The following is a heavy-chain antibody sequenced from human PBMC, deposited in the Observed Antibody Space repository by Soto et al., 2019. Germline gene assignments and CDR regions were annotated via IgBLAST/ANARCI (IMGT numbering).Heavy chain of an antibody. CDR1: GGSFSGYY. CDR3: ARARRGYSYGSYYYYYGMDV. J-gene: IGHJ6*02. CDR2: INHSGST. V-gene: IGHV4-34*01. D-gene: IGHD5-18*01. Sequence: PSETLSLTCAVYGGSFSGYYWSGIRQPPGKGLEWIGEINHSGSTNYNPSLKSRVTISVDTSKNQFSLKLSSVTAADTAVYYCARARRGYSYGSYYYYYGMDVWGQGTTVTVSS.